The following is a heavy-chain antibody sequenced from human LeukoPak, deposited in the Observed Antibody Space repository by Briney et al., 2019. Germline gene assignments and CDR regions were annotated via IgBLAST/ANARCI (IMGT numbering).Heavy chain of an antibody. CDR1: GSTFSSYA. J-gene: IGHJ4*02. Sequence: GALRLSCAASGSTFSSYAMHWVRQAPGKGLEWVAVISYDGSNKYYADSVKGRFTISRDNSKNTLYLQMNSLRAEDTAVYYCAREAGYSYGYDYFDYWGQGTLVTVSS. D-gene: IGHD5-18*01. CDR3: AREAGYSYGYDYFDY. CDR2: ISYDGSNK. V-gene: IGHV3-30-3*01.